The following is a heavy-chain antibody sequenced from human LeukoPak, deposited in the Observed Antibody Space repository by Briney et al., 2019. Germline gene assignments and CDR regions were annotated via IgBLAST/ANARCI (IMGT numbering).Heavy chain of an antibody. Sequence: PVRTLRLSCAASGFSFDDYSMRWVPPAPGEGLEWGFGINWNGGSTGYADSVKGRFTIPRANAKNSLDLHMNILRAEAPALYYIARSRTRNYDILTGYSPPDYWGQGTLVTVSS. D-gene: IGHD3-9*01. CDR1: GFSFDDYS. CDR3: ARSRTRNYDILTGYSPPDY. CDR2: INWNGGST. V-gene: IGHV3-20*04. J-gene: IGHJ4*02.